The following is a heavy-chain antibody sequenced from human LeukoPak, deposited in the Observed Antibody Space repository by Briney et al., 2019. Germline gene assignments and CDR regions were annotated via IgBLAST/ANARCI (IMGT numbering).Heavy chain of an antibody. CDR2: INPNSGGT. CDR1: GYTFTGYY. D-gene: IGHD3-10*01. J-gene: IGHJ6*03. CDR3: ARETHRFSLNYMDV. Sequence: ASVKVSCKASGYTFTGYYMHWVRQAPGQGLEWMGWINPNSGGTNYAQKFQGRVTMTRDTSISTAYMELRSLRSDDTAVYYCARETHRFSLNYMDVWGKGTTVTVSS. V-gene: IGHV1-2*02.